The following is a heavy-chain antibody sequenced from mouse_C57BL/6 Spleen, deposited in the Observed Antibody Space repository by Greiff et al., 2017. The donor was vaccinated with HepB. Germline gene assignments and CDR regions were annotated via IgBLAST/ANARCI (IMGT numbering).Heavy chain of an antibody. CDR1: GYTFTSYG. CDR3: ARSRNDGYYRGDY. CDR2: IYPRSGNT. Sequence: QVHVKQSGAELARPGASVKLSCKASGYTFTSYGISWVKQRTGQGLEWIGEIYPRSGNTYYNEKFKGKATLTADKSSSTAYMELRSLTSEDSAVYFCARSRNDGYYRGDYWGQGTTLTVSS. V-gene: IGHV1-81*01. D-gene: IGHD2-3*01. J-gene: IGHJ2*01.